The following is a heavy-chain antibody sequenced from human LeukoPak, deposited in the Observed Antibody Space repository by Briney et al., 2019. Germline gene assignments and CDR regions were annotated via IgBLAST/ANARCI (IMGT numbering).Heavy chain of an antibody. CDR1: GFTFSTYG. CDR2: IWHDGSNK. J-gene: IGHJ4*02. D-gene: IGHD2/OR15-2a*01. CDR3: ARNIDYYFDY. Sequence: GGSLRLSCAASGFTFSTYGMHWVGQAPGTGLEWVAIIWHDGSNKYYEDSVKGRFTISRDNSKNTLYLQMSNLRAEDTAVYYCARNIDYYFDYWGQGTLVTVSS. V-gene: IGHV3-33*01.